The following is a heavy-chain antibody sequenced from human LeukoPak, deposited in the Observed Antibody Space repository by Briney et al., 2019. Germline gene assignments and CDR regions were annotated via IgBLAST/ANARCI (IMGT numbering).Heavy chain of an antibody. V-gene: IGHV3-48*03. CDR2: ISSSGSTI. J-gene: IGHJ6*04. CDR1: GCTFSSYE. Sequence: GSLRLSCAATGCTFSSYEMNWVRQAPGKGLEWVSYISSSGSTIYYADSVKGRFTISRDNAKNSLYLQMNSLRAEDTAVYYCAELGITMIGGVWGKGTTVTISS. D-gene: IGHD3-10*02. CDR3: AELGITMIGGV.